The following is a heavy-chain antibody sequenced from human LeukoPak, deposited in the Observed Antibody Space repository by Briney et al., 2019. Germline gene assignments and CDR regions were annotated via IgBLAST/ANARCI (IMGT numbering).Heavy chain of an antibody. J-gene: IGHJ4*02. Sequence: PSETLSLTCTVSGYSISSGYYWGWIRQPPGKGLEWIGSIYHSGSTYYNPSLKSRVTISVDTSKNQFSLKLSSVTAADTAVYYCARGGRSHEKSVYWGQGTLVTVSS. V-gene: IGHV4-38-2*02. CDR2: IYHSGST. D-gene: IGHD2-15*01. CDR1: GYSISSGYY. CDR3: ARGGRSHEKSVY.